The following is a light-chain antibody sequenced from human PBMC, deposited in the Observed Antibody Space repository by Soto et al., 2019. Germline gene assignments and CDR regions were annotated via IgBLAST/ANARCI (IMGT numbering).Light chain of an antibody. J-gene: IGKJ1*01. CDR3: QQYGSSSPWT. V-gene: IGKV3-20*01. CDR1: QSVSSSY. Sequence: EIVLTQSPGTLSLSPGERATLSCRASQSVSSSYLAWYQQKPGQAPRLLTNGASSRATGIPDSFSGSGSGTDYTLTISRMEPEDFAVYYCQQYGSSSPWTFGQGPKVEIK. CDR2: GAS.